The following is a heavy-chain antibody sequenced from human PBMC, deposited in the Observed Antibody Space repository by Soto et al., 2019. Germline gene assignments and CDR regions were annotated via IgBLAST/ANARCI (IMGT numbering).Heavy chain of an antibody. CDR1: GFIFSNYA. D-gene: IGHD6-13*01. V-gene: IGHV3-30*18. J-gene: IGHJ4*02. CDR3: AKDGAAGGTFDY. Sequence: GGSLRLSCAASGFIFSNYAMQWVRQAPGKGLEWVAVISYDGSSKYYVDSVKGRFTISRDNSKNTLYLQMNSLRAEDTAVYYCAKDGAAGGTFDYWGQGTLVTVSS. CDR2: ISYDGSSK.